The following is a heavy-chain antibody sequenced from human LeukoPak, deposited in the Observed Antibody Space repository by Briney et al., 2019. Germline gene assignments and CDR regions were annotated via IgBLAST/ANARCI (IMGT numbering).Heavy chain of an antibody. CDR3: ARPYCSSTNCPFDS. V-gene: IGHV4-59*01. D-gene: IGHD2-2*01. J-gene: IGHJ4*02. CDR2: VYYSGST. CDR1: GGSTSTYY. Sequence: SETLSLTCTVSGGSTSTYYWSWIRQPPGKGLEWIGYVYYSGSTNYNPSLKSRVTISLDTSKNQFSLKLNSVTTADTAVYYCARPYCSSTNCPFDSWGQGTLVTVSS.